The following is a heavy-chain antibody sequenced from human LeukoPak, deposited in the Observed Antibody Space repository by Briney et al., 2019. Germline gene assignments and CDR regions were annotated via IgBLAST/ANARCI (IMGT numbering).Heavy chain of an antibody. CDR1: GFTFSSYS. J-gene: IGHJ4*02. CDR2: ISSSSSYI. Sequence: GGSLRLSSAASGFTFSSYSMNWVRQAPGKGLEWVSSISSSSSYIYYADSVKGRFTISRDNSKNTLYLQMNSLRAEDTAVYYCVWLEGDPSFDYWGQGTLVTVSS. V-gene: IGHV3-21*01. D-gene: IGHD2-21*01. CDR3: VWLEGDPSFDY.